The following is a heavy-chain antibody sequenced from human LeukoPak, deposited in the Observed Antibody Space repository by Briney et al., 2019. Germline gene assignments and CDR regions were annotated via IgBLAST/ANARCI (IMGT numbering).Heavy chain of an antibody. CDR3: LKNSGYEDFDY. CDR2: IRDNGDST. D-gene: IGHD5-12*01. V-gene: IGHV3-64D*06. Sequence: GGSLRLSCSASGFTFSSYTMHWVRQAPGKGLEYVSAIRDNGDSTFYADSVKGRFTISRDNSKNTLYLHMSRLRVEDTAVYYCLKNSGYEDFDYWGQGTLVTVSS. CDR1: GFTFSSYT. J-gene: IGHJ4*02.